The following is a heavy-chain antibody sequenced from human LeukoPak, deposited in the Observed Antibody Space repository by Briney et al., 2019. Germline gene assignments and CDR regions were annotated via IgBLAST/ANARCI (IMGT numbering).Heavy chain of an antibody. CDR1: GYTFTSYD. CDR2: MNPNSGNT. Sequence: ASVKVSCKASGYTFTSYDINWVRQATGQGLEWMGWMNPNSGNTGYAQKFQGRVTMTRDTSISTAYMELSRLRSDDTAVYYCARDKVGATFTFDYWGQGTLVTVSS. D-gene: IGHD1-26*01. V-gene: IGHV1-8*01. CDR3: ARDKVGATFTFDY. J-gene: IGHJ4*02.